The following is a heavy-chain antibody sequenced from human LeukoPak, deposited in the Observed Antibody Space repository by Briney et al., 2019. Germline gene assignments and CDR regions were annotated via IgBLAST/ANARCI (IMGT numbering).Heavy chain of an antibody. J-gene: IGHJ4*02. D-gene: IGHD1-26*01. CDR2: IHHSASP. CDR3: ARSSGSLFDY. Sequence: SETLSLTCAVSGASITSNWWSWVRQSPGKGLEWIGEIHHSASPNYNTSLKSRVTMSVDTSKNQFSLKLNSVTAADTAVYYCARSSGSLFDYWGQGTLVTVSS. CDR1: GASITSNW. V-gene: IGHV4-4*02.